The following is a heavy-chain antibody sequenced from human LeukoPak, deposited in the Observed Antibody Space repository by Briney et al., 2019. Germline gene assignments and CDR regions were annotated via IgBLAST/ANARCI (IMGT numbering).Heavy chain of an antibody. CDR2: IYSGGST. J-gene: IGHJ4*02. Sequence: SGGSLRLSCAASGFTFSSYAMSWVRQAPGKGLGWVSVIYSGGSTYYADSVKGRFTISRDNSKDTLYLRMNSLRAEDTAVYYCARFSSNGVSEFAYWGQGTLVTVSS. V-gene: IGHV3-66*02. CDR3: ARFSSNGVSEFAY. CDR1: GFTFSSYA. D-gene: IGHD2-8*01.